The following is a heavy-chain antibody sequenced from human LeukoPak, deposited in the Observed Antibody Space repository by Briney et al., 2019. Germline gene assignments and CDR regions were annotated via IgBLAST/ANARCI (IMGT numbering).Heavy chain of an antibody. CDR3: ARHDGTQSCIVVVPAAMAPSDFYDAFDI. CDR2: IYYSGST. D-gene: IGHD2-2*01. J-gene: IGHJ3*02. Sequence: PSETLSLTCTVSGGSISSYYWSWIRQPPGKGLEWIGYIYYSGSTNYNPSLKSRVTISVDTSKNQFSLKLSSVTAADTAVYYCARHDGTQSCIVVVPAAMAPSDFYDAFDIWGQGTMVTVSS. V-gene: IGHV4-59*08. CDR1: GGSISSYY.